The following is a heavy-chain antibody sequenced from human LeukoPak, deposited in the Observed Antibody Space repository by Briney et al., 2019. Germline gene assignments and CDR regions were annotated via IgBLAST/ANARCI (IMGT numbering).Heavy chain of an antibody. CDR2: INHSGST. Sequence: PSETLSLTCAVYGGSFSGYYWSWIRQPPGKGLEWIGEINHSGSTNYNPSLKSRVTISVDTSKNQFSLKLSSVTAADTAVYYCARGRVVAATKYDYWGQGTLVTVPS. D-gene: IGHD2-15*01. CDR1: GGSFSGYY. J-gene: IGHJ4*02. V-gene: IGHV4-34*01. CDR3: ARGRVVAATKYDY.